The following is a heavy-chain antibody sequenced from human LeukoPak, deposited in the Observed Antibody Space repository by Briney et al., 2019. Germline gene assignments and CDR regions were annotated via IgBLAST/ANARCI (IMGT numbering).Heavy chain of an antibody. CDR3: AKEVSSWYYYYYYMDV. J-gene: IGHJ6*03. D-gene: IGHD6-13*01. CDR1: GFTFSSYG. V-gene: IGHV3-33*06. CDR2: IWYDGSNK. Sequence: GRSLRLSCAASGFTFSSYGMHWVRQAPGKGLEWVAVIWYDGSNKYYADSVKGRFTISGDNSKNTLYLQMNSLRAEDTAVYYCAKEVSSWYYYYYYMDVWGKGTTVTVSS.